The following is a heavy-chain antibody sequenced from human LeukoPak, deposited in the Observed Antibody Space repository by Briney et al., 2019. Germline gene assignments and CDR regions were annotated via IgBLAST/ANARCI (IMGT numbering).Heavy chain of an antibody. J-gene: IGHJ3*02. CDR1: GYTFTSYD. V-gene: IGHV1-8*03. CDR3: ARGYCSGCSCSHDAFDI. Sequence: GASVKVSCKASGYTFTSYDINWVRQATGQALEGMGGMNPNSGNTGYAQKFPGRVTITRNTSISTAYMELSSLRSEDTAVYYCARGYCSGCSCSHDAFDIWGQGTMVTVPS. CDR2: MNPNSGNT. D-gene: IGHD2-15*01.